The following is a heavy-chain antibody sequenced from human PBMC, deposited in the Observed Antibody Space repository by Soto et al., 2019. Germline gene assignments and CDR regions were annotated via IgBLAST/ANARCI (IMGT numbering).Heavy chain of an antibody. CDR2: ISGSGITT. J-gene: IGHJ4*02. Sequence: EVQLLESGGGLVQPGGSLRLSCAASGFTFSSYXMTWVRQAPGQGLEWVSLISGSGITTYYADSVKGRFTISRENSKNTLFLQMNSLRAEDTAVYYCAKAVSGSIRYFDFWGQGTLVTVSS. CDR3: AKAVSGSIRYFDF. D-gene: IGHD1-26*01. V-gene: IGHV3-23*01. CDR1: GFTFSSYX.